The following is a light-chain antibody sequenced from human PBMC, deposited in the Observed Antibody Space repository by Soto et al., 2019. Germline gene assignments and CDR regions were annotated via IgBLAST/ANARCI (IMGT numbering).Light chain of an antibody. V-gene: IGKV3-15*01. CDR2: GAS. J-gene: IGKJ4*01. CDR1: HSISDT. CDR3: QQDNNWPRAT. Sequence: SPATLSVTPGGRANLSCRASHSISDTLAWYQQKPGQAPRLLIYGASKRATGFPARFSGSGSGTDFNLTISSLQAEDFGVYYCQQDNNWPRATFAGRTKV.